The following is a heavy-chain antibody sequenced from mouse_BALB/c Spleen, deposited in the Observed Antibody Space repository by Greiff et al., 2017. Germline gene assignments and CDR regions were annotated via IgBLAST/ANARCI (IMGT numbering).Heavy chain of an antibody. D-gene: IGHD1-1*01. Sequence: EVMLVESGGDLVKPGGSLKLSCAASGFTFSSYGMSWVRQTPDKRLEWVATISSGGSYTYYPDSVKGRFTISRDNAKNTLYLQMSSLKSEDTAMYYCARNYGSSYYFDDWGQGTTLTVSS. V-gene: IGHV5-6*01. CDR3: ARNYGSSYYFDD. CDR2: ISSGGSYT. J-gene: IGHJ2*01. CDR1: GFTFSSYG.